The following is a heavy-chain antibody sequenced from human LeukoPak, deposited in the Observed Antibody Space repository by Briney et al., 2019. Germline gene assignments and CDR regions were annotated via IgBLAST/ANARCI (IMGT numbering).Heavy chain of an antibody. Sequence: GGSLRLSCAASGFTVSRNYMSWVRQAPGKGLEWGSVIYSGGSTYYADSVKGRFTISRDNSKNTLYLQMNSLRAEDTAVYYCARKYDSSSYYFGGDYWGQGTLVTVSS. D-gene: IGHD3-22*01. CDR1: GFTVSRNY. V-gene: IGHV3-53*01. CDR3: ARKYDSSSYYFGGDY. CDR2: IYSGGST. J-gene: IGHJ4*02.